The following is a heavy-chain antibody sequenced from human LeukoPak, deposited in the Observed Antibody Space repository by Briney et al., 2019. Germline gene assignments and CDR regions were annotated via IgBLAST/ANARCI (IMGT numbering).Heavy chain of an antibody. V-gene: IGHV4-59*01. Sequence: PSETLSLTCTVSGGSISSYYWSWIRQPPGKGLEWVGYIYYSGSSNYNPSLKSRVTMSVDTSKNQFSLKLSSVTAADTAVYYCARTTYYYDRSGYSYYFDYWGQGTLVTVSS. CDR3: ARTTYYYDRSGYSYYFDY. J-gene: IGHJ4*02. CDR1: GGSISSYY. D-gene: IGHD3-22*01. CDR2: IYYSGSS.